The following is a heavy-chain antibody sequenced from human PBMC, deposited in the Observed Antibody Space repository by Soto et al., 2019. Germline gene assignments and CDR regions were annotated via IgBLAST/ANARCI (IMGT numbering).Heavy chain of an antibody. Sequence: SETLSLTCAVYGGSFSGYYWSWIRQPPGKGLEWIGEINHSGSTNYNPSLKSRVTISVDTSKNQFSLKLSSVTAADTAVYYCARGRWDDSKPRDYYYYGMDVWGQGTTVTVSS. CDR2: INHSGST. CDR1: GGSFSGYY. J-gene: IGHJ6*02. D-gene: IGHD4-4*01. V-gene: IGHV4-34*01. CDR3: ARGRWDDSKPRDYYYYGMDV.